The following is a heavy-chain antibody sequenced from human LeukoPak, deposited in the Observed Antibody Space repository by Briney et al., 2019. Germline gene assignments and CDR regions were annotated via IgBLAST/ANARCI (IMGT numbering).Heavy chain of an antibody. CDR3: AKDLYDSSVGGAFDI. Sequence: PGGSLRLSCAASRFTFDDYAVHWVRQAPGKGLEWVSGISWNSGRIGSADSVKGRFTISRDNAKDSLYLQMNSLRREDTAFYYCAKDLYDSSVGGAFDIWGQGTLVTVSS. J-gene: IGHJ4*02. V-gene: IGHV3-9*01. D-gene: IGHD3-22*01. CDR1: RFTFDDYA. CDR2: ISWNSGRI.